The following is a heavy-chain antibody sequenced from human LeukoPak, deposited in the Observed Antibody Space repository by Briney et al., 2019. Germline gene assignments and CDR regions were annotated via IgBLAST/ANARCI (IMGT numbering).Heavy chain of an antibody. CDR1: GGSISSGDDY. J-gene: IGHJ4*02. V-gene: IGHV4-30-4*01. CDR2: IYYSGST. CDR3: AREGPLEGATTNYFDY. D-gene: IGHD5-12*01. Sequence: SQTLSLTCTVSGGSISSGDDYWSWIRQPPGKGLEWIGYIYYSGSTYYNPSLKSRVTISVDTSKNQFSLKLSSVTAADTAVYYCAREGPLEGATTNYFDYWGQGTLVTVSS.